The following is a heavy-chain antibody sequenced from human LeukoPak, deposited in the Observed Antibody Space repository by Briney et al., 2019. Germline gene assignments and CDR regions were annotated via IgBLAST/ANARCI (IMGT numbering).Heavy chain of an antibody. V-gene: IGHV4-59*02. CDR1: GGSVSSYY. Sequence: SETLSLTCTVSGGSVSSYYWSWIRQPPGKGLEWIGYIYYSGSTNYSPSLKSRVTMSVDTSKNQFYLKLTSVTAADTAVYYCARSDCSRGGCPSFEYWGQGLLVTVSP. CDR3: ARSDCSRGGCPSFEY. J-gene: IGHJ4*02. D-gene: IGHD2-15*01. CDR2: IYYSGST.